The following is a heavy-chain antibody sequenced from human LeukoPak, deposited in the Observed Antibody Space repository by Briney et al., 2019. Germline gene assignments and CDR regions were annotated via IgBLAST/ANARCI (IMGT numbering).Heavy chain of an antibody. CDR3: AREYYGVIFSHYLDV. J-gene: IGHJ6*04. Sequence: GGSLRLSCAASGFRVSGYDLNWIRQASGKGLEWIAYISISSSNIHYADSVRGRFTISRDNANNSLYLQLSSLRVEDTAVYYCAREYYGVIFSHYLDVWGKGTTVTVSS. CDR1: GFRVSGYD. V-gene: IGHV3-11*06. CDR2: ISISSSNI. D-gene: IGHD3-9*01.